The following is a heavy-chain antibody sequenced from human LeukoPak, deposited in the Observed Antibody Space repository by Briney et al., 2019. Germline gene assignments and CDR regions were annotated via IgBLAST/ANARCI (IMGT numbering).Heavy chain of an antibody. J-gene: IGHJ4*02. Sequence: GGSLTLSCPASGLTFDDYAMHWLGQAPAKGLAGVHGISRNSCSIGYADSVKGRFTISRDNAKNSLYLQMNSLRAEHTALYYCAKGSAAGSPPRDYWGQGTLVTVSS. CDR2: ISRNSCSI. CDR1: GLTFDDYA. V-gene: IGHV3-9*01. D-gene: IGHD6-13*01. CDR3: AKGSAAGSPPRDY.